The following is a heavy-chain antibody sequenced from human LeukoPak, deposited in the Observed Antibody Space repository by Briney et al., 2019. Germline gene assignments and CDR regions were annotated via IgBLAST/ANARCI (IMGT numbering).Heavy chain of an antibody. CDR1: GFTFDDYG. CDR2: INWNGGST. CDR3: AFYSYGYRDFDY. D-gene: IGHD5-18*01. V-gene: IGHV3-20*04. Sequence: GGSLRLSCAASGFTFDDYGMSWVRQAPGKGLEWVSGINWNGGSTGYADSVKGRFTISRDNAKNSLYLQMNSLRAEDTALYYCAFYSYGYRDFDYWGQGTRVTVSS. J-gene: IGHJ4*02.